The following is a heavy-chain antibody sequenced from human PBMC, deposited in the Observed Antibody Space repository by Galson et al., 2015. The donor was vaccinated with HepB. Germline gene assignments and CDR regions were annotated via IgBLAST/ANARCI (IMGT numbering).Heavy chain of an antibody. D-gene: IGHD2-8*01. CDR2: ISYDGSYE. J-gene: IGHJ4*02. CDR1: GFTFSNYA. Sequence: SLRLSCAASGFTFSNYAMHWVRQAPGKGLEWVAVISYDGSYEYHADSVKGRFTISRDNSKNTLYLQMSSLRADDTAVYYCVRDGIVLMVYDKLQYRGQGTLVTVSS. CDR3: VRDGIVLMVYDKLQY. V-gene: IGHV3-30*04.